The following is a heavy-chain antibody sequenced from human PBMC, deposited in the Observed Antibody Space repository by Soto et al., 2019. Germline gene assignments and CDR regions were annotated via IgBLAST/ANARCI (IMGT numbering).Heavy chain of an antibody. CDR1: GFTFTNSW. CDR3: ARSLGWRDAFDI. CDR2: IKHDGRDK. D-gene: IGHD6-19*01. J-gene: IGHJ3*02. V-gene: IGHV3-7*01. Sequence: EVQLVESGGGLVQPGGSLRLSCAASGFTFTNSWMSWVRQAPGEGLEWVANIKHDGRDKYYVDSVKGRFTISRDSAKNSLYLQMNTLRAEDSAVYYCARSLGWRDAFDIWGQGTMVTVSS.